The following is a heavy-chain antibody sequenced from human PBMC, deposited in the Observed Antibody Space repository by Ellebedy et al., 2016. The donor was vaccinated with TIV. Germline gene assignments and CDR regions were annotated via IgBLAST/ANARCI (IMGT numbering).Heavy chain of an antibody. CDR3: AIQGERPFDF. CDR1: GYSFTTYW. J-gene: IGHJ4*02. CDR2: IYPGDSETIT. D-gene: IGHD1-1*01. Sequence: GESLKISCKGSGYSFTTYWIGWVRQMPGIGLQWMGIIYPGDSETITRYSPSFQGHVTLSVDNSINTAYLQWSSLKASDTAMYYCAIQGERPFDFWGQGTLVTVSS. V-gene: IGHV5-51*01.